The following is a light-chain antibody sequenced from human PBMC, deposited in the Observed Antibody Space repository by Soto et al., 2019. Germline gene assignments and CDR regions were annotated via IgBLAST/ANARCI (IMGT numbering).Light chain of an antibody. V-gene: IGLV2-14*01. CDR3: SSYTSSTIYV. CDR1: TSDVGGYNY. J-gene: IGLJ1*01. CDR2: DVS. Sequence: QSALTQPASVSGSPGQSITISCTGTTSDVGGYNYVSWYQQHPGKAPKLLIHDVSNRPAGVSDRFSGSKSGNTASLTLSGLQAEDEADYYCSSYTSSTIYVFGTGTKLTVL.